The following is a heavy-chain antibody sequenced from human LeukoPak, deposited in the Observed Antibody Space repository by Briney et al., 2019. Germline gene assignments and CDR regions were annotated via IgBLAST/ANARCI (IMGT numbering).Heavy chain of an antibody. J-gene: IGHJ5*02. CDR1: GYSFTSYW. CDR3: ARHKRGNNWFDP. CDR2: IYPGDSDT. Sequence: GESLKISCKCSGYSFTSYWIGWVRQLPRKGLEWMGMIYPGDSDTRYRPSFQGQVTISADKSISTAYLQWSSLKASDTAMYYCARHKRGNNWFDPWGQGTLVTVSS. V-gene: IGHV5-51*01.